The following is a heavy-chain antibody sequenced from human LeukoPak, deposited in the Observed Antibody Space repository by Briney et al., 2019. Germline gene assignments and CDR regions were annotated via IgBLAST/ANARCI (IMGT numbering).Heavy chain of an antibody. CDR1: GFTFSSYW. V-gene: IGHV3-7*05. CDR2: IKQDGSEQ. Sequence: GGSLRLSCAASGFTFSSYWMSWVRQAPGKGLEWVANIKQDGSEQYYVDSVKGRFTISRDNAKNSLFLQMNSLRGEDTAVYYYTREYLTVSYFDYWGQGTLVTVSS. D-gene: IGHD4-11*01. CDR3: TREYLTVSYFDY. J-gene: IGHJ4*02.